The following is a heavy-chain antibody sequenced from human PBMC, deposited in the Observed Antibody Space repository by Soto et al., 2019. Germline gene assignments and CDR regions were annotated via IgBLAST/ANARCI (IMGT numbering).Heavy chain of an antibody. CDR1: GYTFTSHG. J-gene: IGHJ6*02. V-gene: IGHV1-18*04. D-gene: IGHD3-3*01. Sequence: QVQLVQSGAEVKKPGASVKVSCKASGYTFTSHGISWVRQAPGQGLEWMGWISAYKGNTNYAQKLQDRVTMTTDTSTSTAYMELRSLRSDDTAVYYCARDVPGVVPTNVEYYYYYGMDVWGQGTTVTVSS. CDR3: ARDVPGVVPTNVEYYYYYGMDV. CDR2: ISAYKGNT.